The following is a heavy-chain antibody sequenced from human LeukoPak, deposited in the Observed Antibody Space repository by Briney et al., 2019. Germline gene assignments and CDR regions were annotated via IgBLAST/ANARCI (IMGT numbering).Heavy chain of an antibody. CDR1: GGSISSYY. Sequence: SETLSLTCTVSGGSISSYYWSWIRQPPGNGLEWIGYIYYSGSTNYNPSLKSRVTISVDTSKNQFSLKLSSVTAADTAVYYCARHGYSNYVDYWGQGTLVTVSS. J-gene: IGHJ4*02. D-gene: IGHD4-11*01. V-gene: IGHV4-59*08. CDR3: ARHGYSNYVDY. CDR2: IYYSGST.